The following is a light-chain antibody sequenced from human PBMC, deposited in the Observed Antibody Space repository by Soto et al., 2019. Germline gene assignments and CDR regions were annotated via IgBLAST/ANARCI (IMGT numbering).Light chain of an antibody. CDR2: AAS. J-gene: IGKJ1*01. Sequence: DIQMTQSPSSLSASVGERVTITCHASQDISNYLNWYQQKPGKAPKLLIYAASNLGTGVPSRFSGSGSVTDFTFTISSLQPEDIATDSCQQYGNVPKTFGQGTQVDIK. CDR3: QQYGNVPKT. CDR1: QDISNY. V-gene: IGKV1-33*01.